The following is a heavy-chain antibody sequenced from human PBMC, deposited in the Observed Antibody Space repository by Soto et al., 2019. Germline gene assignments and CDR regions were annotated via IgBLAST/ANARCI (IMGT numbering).Heavy chain of an antibody. J-gene: IGHJ4*02. CDR3: ARLEAVRYFDWPRNVDY. D-gene: IGHD3-9*01. CDR2: IYHSGST. CDR1: GGSLSSYY. V-gene: IGHV4-59*08. Sequence: SETPSPTCPLSGGSLSSYYLRWVPPPPGEGLEWIGYIYHSGSTNYNPSLKSRVTISVDSSKNQFSLKLSSVTAADTAVYYCARLEAVRYFDWPRNVDYWGQGTLVTVSS.